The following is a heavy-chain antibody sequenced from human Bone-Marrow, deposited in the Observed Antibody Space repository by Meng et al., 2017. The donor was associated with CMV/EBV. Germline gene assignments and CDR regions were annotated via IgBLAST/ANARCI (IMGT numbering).Heavy chain of an antibody. D-gene: IGHD2-2*01. J-gene: IGHJ2*01. Sequence: SETLSLTCAVYGGSFSGYYWSWIRQPPGKGLEWIGEINHSGSTNYNPSLKSRVTISVDTSKNQFSLKLSSVTAADTAVYYCARLPAARPIGQRWYFDLWGRGTRVTGSS. V-gene: IGHV4-34*01. CDR3: ARLPAARPIGQRWYFDL. CDR1: GGSFSGYY. CDR2: INHSGST.